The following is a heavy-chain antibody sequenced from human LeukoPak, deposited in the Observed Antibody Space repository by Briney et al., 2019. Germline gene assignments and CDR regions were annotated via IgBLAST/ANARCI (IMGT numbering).Heavy chain of an antibody. Sequence: SQTLSLTCTVSGGSISSGDYYWSWIRQPPGKGLEWIGYIYYSGSTYYNPSIKSRVTISVDTSKNQFSLKLSSVTAADTAVYYCARDARGYCSSTSCYEDYGMDVWGKGTTVTVSS. CDR3: ARDARGYCSSTSCYEDYGMDV. CDR2: IYYSGST. CDR1: GGSISSGDYY. J-gene: IGHJ6*04. V-gene: IGHV4-30-4*01. D-gene: IGHD2-2*01.